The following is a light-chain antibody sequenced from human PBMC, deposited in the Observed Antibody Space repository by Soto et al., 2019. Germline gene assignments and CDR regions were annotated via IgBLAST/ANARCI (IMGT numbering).Light chain of an antibody. CDR1: SSDGGGYNY. Sequence: QSALTQPASVSGSPGQSITISCTGTSSDGGGYNYVSWYQQHPGKAPKLMIYDVINRPSGVSNRFSGSQSGNSASLTISGLQAEDESDYYCSSYPSSSTYVVFGGGTKVTVL. J-gene: IGLJ2*01. V-gene: IGLV2-14*03. CDR3: SSYPSSSTYVV. CDR2: DVI.